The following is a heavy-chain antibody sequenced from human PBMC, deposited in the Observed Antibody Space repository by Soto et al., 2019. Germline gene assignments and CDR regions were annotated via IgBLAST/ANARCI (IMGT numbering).Heavy chain of an antibody. CDR3: ATVATHSYNWLDP. CDR1: GFTFSTFW. J-gene: IGHJ5*02. CDR2: NSDGSKT. V-gene: IGHV3-74*01. D-gene: IGHD5-12*01. Sequence: EVQLVESGGTLVQPGGSLRLSCAASGFTFSTFWMHWVCQAPGKGLVWVSRNSDGSKTTYADSVKGRFTISRDNAKNTVYLEMNSLRAEDTAVYYCATVATHSYNWLDPWGQGTLVTVSS.